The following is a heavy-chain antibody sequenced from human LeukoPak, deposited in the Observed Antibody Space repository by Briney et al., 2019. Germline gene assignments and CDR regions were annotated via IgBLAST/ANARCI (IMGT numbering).Heavy chain of an antibody. J-gene: IGHJ2*01. CDR2: ISKNGDHT. CDR3: ARGSGYFDI. CDR1: GSTFSDYY. V-gene: IGHV3-11*05. Sequence: GRSLRLSCAASGSTFSDYYMSWIRQAPGRGLEWVSYISKNGDHTNYADSLKGRFTTSRDNDKNSVYLQVSSLRAEDAALYYCARGSGYFDIWGRGTRVTVTS.